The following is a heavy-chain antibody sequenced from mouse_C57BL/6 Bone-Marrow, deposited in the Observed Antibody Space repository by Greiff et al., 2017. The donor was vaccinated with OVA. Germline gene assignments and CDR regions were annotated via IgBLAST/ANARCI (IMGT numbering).Heavy chain of an antibody. CDR2: IYIGNGYT. CDR1: GYTFTSYG. J-gene: IGHJ2*01. Sequence: VQLQQSGAELVRPGSSVKMSCKTSGYTFTSYGINWVKQRPGQGLEWIGYIYIGNGYTEYTEKFTGKATLTSDTSSSTAYMQLSSLTSEDSAVDFCARVDFNYIDYWGKGTTRTVSS. V-gene: IGHV1-58*01. CDR3: ARVDFNYIDY.